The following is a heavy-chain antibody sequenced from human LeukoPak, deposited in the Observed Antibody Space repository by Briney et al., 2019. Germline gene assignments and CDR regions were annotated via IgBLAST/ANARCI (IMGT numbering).Heavy chain of an antibody. Sequence: ASVKVSCKASGGTFSSYAISWVRQAPGQGLEWMGGIIPIFGTANYAQKFQGRVTITADESTSTAYMELSSLRSEDTAVYYCARDPRYYYDSSALGDYWGQGTLVTVSS. CDR2: IIPIFGTA. V-gene: IGHV1-69*13. CDR1: GGTFSSYA. D-gene: IGHD3-22*01. J-gene: IGHJ4*02. CDR3: ARDPRYYYDSSALGDY.